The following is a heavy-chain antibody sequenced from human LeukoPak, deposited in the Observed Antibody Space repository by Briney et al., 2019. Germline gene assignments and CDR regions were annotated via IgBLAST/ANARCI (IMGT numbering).Heavy chain of an antibody. V-gene: IGHV6-1*01. Sequence: SQTLSLTFAISGDSVSSNSAAWNWLRQSPSRGLEWLGSTYYRSKWYNDYAVSVKSRITINPDTSKNQFSLQLNSVTPEDTAVYYCARDSNDYVWGSYRYFDYWGQGTLVTVSS. CDR3: ARDSNDYVWGSYRYFDY. D-gene: IGHD3-16*02. CDR2: TYYRSKWYN. CDR1: GDSVSSNSAA. J-gene: IGHJ4*02.